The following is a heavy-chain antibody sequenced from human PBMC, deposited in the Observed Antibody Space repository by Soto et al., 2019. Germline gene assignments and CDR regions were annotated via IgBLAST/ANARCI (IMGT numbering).Heavy chain of an antibody. CDR3: ARQHARGFAKNQGNYFFDY. Sequence: ESLKISCQGSGSSFSTYWIAWVRQTPGEGLEWMGIIYPGDSDARYSPSFQGQVTISADRSIDTVYLQWRSLKAPDTATYFCARQHARGFAKNQGNYFFDYWGQGTPVTGSS. CDR1: GSSFSTYW. D-gene: IGHD1-1*01. V-gene: IGHV5-51*01. J-gene: IGHJ4*02. CDR2: IYPGDSDA.